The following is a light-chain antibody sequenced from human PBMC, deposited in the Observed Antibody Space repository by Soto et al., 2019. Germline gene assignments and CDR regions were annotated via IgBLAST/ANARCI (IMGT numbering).Light chain of an antibody. CDR2: GAS. V-gene: IGKV3-20*01. Sequence: EIVLTQSPGTLSLSPGERVTLSCRASESVSSSYLAWYQQKPGQAPRLLFYGASSRATGIPDRFSGRESGTDFSLTISRLEPVDFAVYYCHQYGSSPKYTFGQGTKLEIK. CDR3: HQYGSSPKYT. CDR1: ESVSSSY. J-gene: IGKJ2*01.